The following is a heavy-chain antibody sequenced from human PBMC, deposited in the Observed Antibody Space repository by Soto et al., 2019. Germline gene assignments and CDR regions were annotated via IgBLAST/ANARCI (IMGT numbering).Heavy chain of an antibody. V-gene: IGHV1-3*01. CDR1: GYTFTSYA. CDR2: INAGNGNT. J-gene: IGHJ6*03. CDR3: ARDPRDETHYYMTS. Sequence: ASVKVSCKASGYTFTSYAMHWVRQAPGQRLEWMGWINAGNGNTKYSQKFQGRVTITRDTSASTAYMELSSLRSEDTAVYYCARDPRDETHYYMTSGAKGPRSPSP.